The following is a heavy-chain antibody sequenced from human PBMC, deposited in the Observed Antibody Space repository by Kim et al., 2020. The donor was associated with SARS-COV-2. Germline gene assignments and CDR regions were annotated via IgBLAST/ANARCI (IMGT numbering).Heavy chain of an antibody. Sequence: SETLSLTCTVSGGSISSSSYYWGWIRQPPGKGLEWIGSIYYSGSTYYNPSLKSRVTISVDTSKNQFSLKLSSVTAADTAVYYCARVVGATQFDYWGQGTL. V-gene: IGHV4-39*07. CDR3: ARVVGATQFDY. J-gene: IGHJ4*02. D-gene: IGHD1-26*01. CDR1: GGSISSSSYY. CDR2: IYYSGST.